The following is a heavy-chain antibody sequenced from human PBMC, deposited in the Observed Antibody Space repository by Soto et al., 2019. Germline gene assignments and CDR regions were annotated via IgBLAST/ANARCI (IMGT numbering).Heavy chain of an antibody. CDR1: GYTFTNYG. V-gene: IGHV1-18*01. Sequence: QVQLVQSGAEVKKPGASVKVSCKASGYTFTNYGISWVRQAPGQGLEWMGWISTYNGNTNYSQKLQGRVTMTTDTATSTAYLELGMISSDYKAVDYCARDRAWEPGDYWGQGTLVTVSS. D-gene: IGHD1-26*01. J-gene: IGHJ4*02. CDR3: ARDRAWEPGDY. CDR2: ISTYNGNT.